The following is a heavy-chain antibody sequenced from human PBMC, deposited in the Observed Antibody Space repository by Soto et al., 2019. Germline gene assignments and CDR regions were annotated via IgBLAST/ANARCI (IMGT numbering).Heavy chain of an antibody. D-gene: IGHD3-10*01. CDR1: GLTVRRNY. CDR3: AIDFYYYGSGTMGGYFDY. Sequence: EGQLVESGGGLVQPGGSLRLSCAASGLTVRRNYMSWVRQAPGQGLEWVSVIYSGGSTYYADSVKGRFTISRDNSKNTLYLQMNSLRAEDTAVYYCAIDFYYYGSGTMGGYFDYWGQGTLVTVSS. J-gene: IGHJ4*02. V-gene: IGHV3-66*01. CDR2: IYSGGST.